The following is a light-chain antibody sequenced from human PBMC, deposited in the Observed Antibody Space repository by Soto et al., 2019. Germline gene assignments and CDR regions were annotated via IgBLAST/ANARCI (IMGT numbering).Light chain of an antibody. CDR1: QNLLSSSNNKNY. Sequence: DIVMTQSPDSLAVSLGERATISCKSSQNLLSSSNNKNYLAWYQQKPGQPPKLIIYWASTREFGVPDRFSGSGSGTDFTLPVSSLQPEEVAIYYCLQEYYTLYFGQGTRLEL. CDR3: LQEYYTLY. CDR2: WAS. J-gene: IGKJ5*01. V-gene: IGKV4-1*01.